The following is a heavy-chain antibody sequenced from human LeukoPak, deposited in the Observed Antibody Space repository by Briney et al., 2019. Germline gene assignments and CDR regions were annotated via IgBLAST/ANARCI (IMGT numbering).Heavy chain of an antibody. D-gene: IGHD5-12*01. J-gene: IGHJ6*02. CDR2: INHSGST. V-gene: IGHV4-34*01. CDR3: SSGYDYPYYYYGMDV. CDR1: GGSFSGYY. Sequence: SETLSLTCAVYGGSFSGYYWSWIRQPPGKGLEWIGEINHSGSTNYNPSLKSRVTISVDTSKNQFSLKLSSVTAADTAVYYCSSGYDYPYYYYGMDVWGQGTTVTVSS.